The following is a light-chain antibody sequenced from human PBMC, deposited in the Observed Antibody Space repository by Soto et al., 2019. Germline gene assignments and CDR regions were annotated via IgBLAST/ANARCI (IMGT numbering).Light chain of an antibody. CDR3: QRYNSAPRT. J-gene: IGKJ1*01. CDR1: QGISNY. CDR2: AAS. V-gene: IGKV1-27*01. Sequence: IQMTQSPSSLSASVGDRVTITCRASQGISNYLAWYQQQPGKVPRLQIYAASTLQSGVPSRFSGSGSGTDFTLTISSLQPEDVATYYCQRYNSAPRTFGPGTKVDIK.